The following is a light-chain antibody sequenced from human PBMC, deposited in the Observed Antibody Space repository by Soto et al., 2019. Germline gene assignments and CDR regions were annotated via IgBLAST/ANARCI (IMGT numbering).Light chain of an antibody. CDR3: SSYSISTAYL. J-gene: IGLJ1*01. Sequence: QSVLTQPASVSGSPGQSITISCTGTSSDVGGYDYVSWYQLHPGKAPKLMVFEVSNRPSGVSYRFSGSKSGNTASLTISGLQAEDEAGYFCSSYSISTAYLFGTGTKVT. CDR2: EVS. CDR1: SSDVGGYDY. V-gene: IGLV2-14*01.